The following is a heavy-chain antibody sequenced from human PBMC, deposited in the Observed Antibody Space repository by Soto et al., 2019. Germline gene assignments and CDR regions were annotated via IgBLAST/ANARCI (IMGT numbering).Heavy chain of an antibody. CDR2: VWYDGSYK. CDR3: VRDWCTEGGCYSRFDI. V-gene: IGHV3-33*01. J-gene: IGHJ3*02. Sequence: QVQLVESGGGVVQPGRSLRLSCATSGFSTFSSYGMHWVRQAPGKGLEWVAVVWYDGSYKYYADSVKGRFTISRDNSKKTLYLQMNSLRAEDTAVYYCVRDWCTEGGCYSRFDIWGQGTMVTVSS. D-gene: IGHD2-15*01. CDR1: GFSTFSSYG.